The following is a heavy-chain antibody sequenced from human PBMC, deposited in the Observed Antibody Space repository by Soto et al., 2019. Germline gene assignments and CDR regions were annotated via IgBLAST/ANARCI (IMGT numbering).Heavy chain of an antibody. CDR3: ARILNSKFVLMVYAADYYYYYMAV. CDR2: IYYSGST. D-gene: IGHD2-8*01. Sequence: SSETLSLTCTVSGGSISSSSYYWGWIRQPPGKGLEWIGSIYYSGSTYYNPSLKSRVTISVDTSKNQFSLKLSSVTAADTAVYYCARILNSKFVLMVYAADYYYYYMAVWGKGTTVPVSS. J-gene: IGHJ6*03. V-gene: IGHV4-39*01. CDR1: GGSISSSSYY.